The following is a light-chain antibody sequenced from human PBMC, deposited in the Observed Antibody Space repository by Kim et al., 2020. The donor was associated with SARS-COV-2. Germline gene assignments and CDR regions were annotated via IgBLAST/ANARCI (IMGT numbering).Light chain of an antibody. V-gene: IGLV1-44*01. Sequence: QSVLTQPPSASGTPGQRVTISCSGRSSNIGSNTVNWYQQLPGTAPKLLIYSNNQRPSGVPDRFSGSKSGTSASLAISWLQSEDEADYYCAAWDDSLNGSGFGGGTQLTVL. CDR1: SSNIGSNT. J-gene: IGLJ7*01. CDR2: SNN. CDR3: AAWDDSLNGSG.